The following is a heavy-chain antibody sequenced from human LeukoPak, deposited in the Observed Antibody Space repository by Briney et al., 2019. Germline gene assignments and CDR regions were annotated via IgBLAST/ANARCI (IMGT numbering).Heavy chain of an antibody. CDR1: GGTLSSYA. CDR2: IIPIFGTA. CDR3: ARGAEIAVAGFFDY. Sequence: ASVTVSCKASGGTLSSYAISWVRQAPGQGLEWMGGIIPIFGTASYAQKFQGRVTITADESTSTAYMELSSLRSEDTAVYYCARGAEIAVAGFFDYWGQGTLVTVSS. V-gene: IGHV1-69*13. J-gene: IGHJ4*02. D-gene: IGHD6-19*01.